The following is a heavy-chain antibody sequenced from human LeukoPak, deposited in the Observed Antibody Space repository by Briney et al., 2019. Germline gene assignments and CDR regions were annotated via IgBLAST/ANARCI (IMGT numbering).Heavy chain of an antibody. Sequence: GGSLRLSCAASGFTFSSYAVSWVRQAPGKGLEWVSALSGSGGSTYYADSVKGRFTISRDNSKNTLFLQMNSLRAEDTAVYYCAKGGSVIARLIASDWGQGTLVTVSS. CDR3: AKGGSVIARLIASD. J-gene: IGHJ4*02. CDR2: LSGSGGST. CDR1: GFTFSSYA. D-gene: IGHD6-6*01. V-gene: IGHV3-23*01.